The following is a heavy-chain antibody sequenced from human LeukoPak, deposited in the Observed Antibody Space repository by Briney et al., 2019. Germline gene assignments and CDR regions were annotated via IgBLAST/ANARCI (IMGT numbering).Heavy chain of an antibody. V-gene: IGHV4-39*01. CDR3: ARQAGYDYVWGSYRYTTYYYGMDV. CDR2: IYYSGST. Sequence: SETLSLTCTVSGGSISSSSYYWGWIRQPPGKGLEWIGSIYYSGSTYYNPSLKSRVTISVDTSKNQFSLKLSSVTAADTAVYYCARQAGYDYVWGSYRYTTYYYGMDVWGQGTTVTVSS. D-gene: IGHD3-16*02. CDR1: GGSISSSSYY. J-gene: IGHJ6*02.